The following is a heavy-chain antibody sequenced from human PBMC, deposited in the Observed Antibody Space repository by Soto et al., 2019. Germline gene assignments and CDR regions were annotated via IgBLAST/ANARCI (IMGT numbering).Heavy chain of an antibody. J-gene: IGHJ6*03. V-gene: IGHV4-59*08. CDR2: IYYSGST. D-gene: IGHD5-18*01. Sequence: SETLSLTCTVSGGSISSYYWSWIRQPPGKGLEWIGYIYYSGSTNYNPSLKSRVTISVDTSKNQFSLKLSSVTAADTAVYYCARRTRRGYSRAYYYYYYMDVWGKGTTVNVSS. CDR1: GGSISSYY. CDR3: ARRTRRGYSRAYYYYYYMDV.